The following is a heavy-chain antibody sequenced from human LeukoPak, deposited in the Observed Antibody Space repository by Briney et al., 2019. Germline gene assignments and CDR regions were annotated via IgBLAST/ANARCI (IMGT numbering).Heavy chain of an antibody. CDR3: ARHKHEGWEGYYYYYMDV. D-gene: IGHD1-26*01. CDR2: INDSGST. J-gene: IGHJ6*03. CDR1: GGSFSGYY. Sequence: SETLSLTCAVYGGSFSGYYWSWIRQPPGKGLEWIGEINDSGSTNYNPSLKSRVTISEDTSKNQFSLKLNSVTAADTAVYYCARHKHEGWEGYYYYYMDVWGKGTTVTVSS. V-gene: IGHV4-34*01.